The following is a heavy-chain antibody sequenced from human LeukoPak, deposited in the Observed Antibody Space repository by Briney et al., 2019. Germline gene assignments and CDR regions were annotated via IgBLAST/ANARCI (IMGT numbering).Heavy chain of an antibody. CDR3: ARVESRSQAGLS. J-gene: IGHJ5*02. CDR2: ISSSGSTI. Sequence: PGGSLRLSCAASGFTVSSNYMSWVRQAPGKGLEWVSYISSSGSTIYYADSVKGRFTISRDNAKNSLYLQMNSLRAEDTAVYYCARVESRSQAGLSWGQGTLVTVSS. CDR1: GFTVSSNY. V-gene: IGHV3-11*04.